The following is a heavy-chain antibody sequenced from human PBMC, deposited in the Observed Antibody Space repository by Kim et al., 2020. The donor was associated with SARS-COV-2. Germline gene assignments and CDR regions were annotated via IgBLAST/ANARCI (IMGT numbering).Heavy chain of an antibody. CDR3: ASLVRGFRWFDP. CDR1: GGSISSSSYY. D-gene: IGHD3-10*01. CDR2: IYYSGST. V-gene: IGHV4-39*07. J-gene: IGHJ5*02. Sequence: SETLSLTCTVSGGSISSSSYYWGWIRQPPGKGLEWIGSIYYSGSTYYNPSLKSRVTISVDTSKNQFSLKLSSVTAADTAVYYCASLVRGFRWFDPWGQGTLVTVSS.